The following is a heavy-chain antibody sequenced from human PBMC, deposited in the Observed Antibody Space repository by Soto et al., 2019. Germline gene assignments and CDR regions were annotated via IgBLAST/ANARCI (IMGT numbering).Heavy chain of an antibody. CDR2: ISGRGGRA. D-gene: IGHD2-2*01. J-gene: IGHJ5*02. CDR1: GFSFSSYA. V-gene: IGHV3-23*01. CDR3: AKGGCTNCYTRENWFDP. Sequence: EVQMLESGGGLVQAGGSLRLSCAASGFSFSSYALSWVRQAPGKGLEWVSTISGRGGRAYYADSVKGRFTISRDNSKNALYLQLNSLRAEDTAVYYCAKGGCTNCYTRENWFDPWGQGTLVIVSS.